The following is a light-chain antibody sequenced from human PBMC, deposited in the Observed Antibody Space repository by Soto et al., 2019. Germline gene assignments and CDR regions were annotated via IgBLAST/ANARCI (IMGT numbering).Light chain of an antibody. J-gene: IGLJ1*01. V-gene: IGLV2-14*01. Sequence: QSALTQPASVSGSPGQSITISCTGTSSDVGGYNYVSWYQQHPGKAPKLIIYDVTNRPSGVSNRFSGSKSGNTASLTISGLQAEDEADYYCSSYTSSSTLEVFGTGTKLTV. CDR1: SSDVGGYNY. CDR2: DVT. CDR3: SSYTSSSTLEV.